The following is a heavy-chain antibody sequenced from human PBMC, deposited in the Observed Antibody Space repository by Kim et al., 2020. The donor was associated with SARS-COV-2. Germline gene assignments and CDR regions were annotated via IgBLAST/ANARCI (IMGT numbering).Heavy chain of an antibody. D-gene: IGHD2-8*02. CDR2: IYHSGST. V-gene: IGHV4-38-2*02. J-gene: IGHJ4*02. Sequence: SETLSLTCTVSGYSISSGYYRGWIRQPPGKGLEWIGSIYHSGSTYYNPSLKSRVTISVDTSKNQFSLKLSSVTAADTAVYYCARDSGAPDYWGQGTLVTVSS. CDR1: GYSISSGYY. CDR3: ARDSGAPDY.